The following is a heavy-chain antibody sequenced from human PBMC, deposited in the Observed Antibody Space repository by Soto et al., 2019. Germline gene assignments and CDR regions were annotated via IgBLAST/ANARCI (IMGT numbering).Heavy chain of an antibody. CDR2: ISAYNGNT. D-gene: IGHD3-3*01. CDR1: GYTFTSYG. CDR3: AREAPYYDFWSGFFVDY. Sequence: QVQLVQSGAEVKKPGASVKVSCKASGYTFTSYGISWVRQAPGQGLEWMGWISAYNGNTNYAQKLQGRVTMTTDTSTSTAYMELRSLRSDDTAVYYCAREAPYYDFWSGFFVDYWGQGTLVTVSS. V-gene: IGHV1-18*01. J-gene: IGHJ4*02.